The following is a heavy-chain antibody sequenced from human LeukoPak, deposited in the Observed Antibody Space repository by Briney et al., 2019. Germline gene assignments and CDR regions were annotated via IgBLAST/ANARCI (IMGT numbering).Heavy chain of an antibody. V-gene: IGHV1-69*04. J-gene: IGHJ5*02. Sequence: GASVKVSCKASGGTLISYAITWVRQAPGQGLEWMGRIIPVDGIVNYAQKFRGRVTITADTFTNTAYMEVNSLKPDDTAIYYCARVGGTATANHFDPWGQGTQVTVSP. CDR1: GGTLISYA. D-gene: IGHD1-14*01. CDR3: ARVGGTATANHFDP. CDR2: IIPVDGIV.